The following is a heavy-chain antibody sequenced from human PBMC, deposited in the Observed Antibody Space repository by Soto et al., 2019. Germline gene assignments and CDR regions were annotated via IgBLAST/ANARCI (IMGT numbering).Heavy chain of an antibody. J-gene: IGHJ5*02. V-gene: IGHV4-59*01. CDR1: GGSISSYY. D-gene: IGHD4-17*01. CDR2: IYYSGST. CDR3: ARERETGYGDDNNWFDP. Sequence: SETLSLTCTVSGGSISSYYWSWIRQPPGKGLEWIGYIYYSGSTNYNPSLKSRVTISVDTSKNQFSLKLSSVTAADTAVYYCARERETGYGDDNNWFDPGGQGTLVTVSS.